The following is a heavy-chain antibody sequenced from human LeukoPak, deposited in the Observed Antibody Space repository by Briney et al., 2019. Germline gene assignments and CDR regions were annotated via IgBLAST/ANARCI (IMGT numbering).Heavy chain of an antibody. Sequence: GGSLRLSCAASGFTFSSYAMSWVRQAPGKGLEWVSSISGSGGRTHYADSVRGRFTISRDNSKNTLYLQMNSLRAEDTAVYYCAKEFKTVTMVRGVIPVNWFDPWGQGTLVTVSS. V-gene: IGHV3-23*01. D-gene: IGHD3-10*01. CDR3: AKEFKTVTMVRGVIPVNWFDP. CDR2: ISGSGGRT. CDR1: GFTFSSYA. J-gene: IGHJ5*02.